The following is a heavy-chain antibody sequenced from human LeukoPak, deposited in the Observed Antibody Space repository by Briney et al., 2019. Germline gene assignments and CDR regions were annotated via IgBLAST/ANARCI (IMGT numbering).Heavy chain of an antibody. CDR1: GYLFRSYV. CDR2: INPANGNT. Sequence: ASVKVSCKASGYLFRSYVIHWLRQAPGQNLEWIGWINPANGNTKYSRSFQGRVTITRDTSASVVYMELSSLTYEDTAVYFCARDGYDADGYLDYWGQGALVPVSS. CDR3: ARDGYDADGYLDY. D-gene: IGHD5-18*01. J-gene: IGHJ4*02. V-gene: IGHV1-3*01.